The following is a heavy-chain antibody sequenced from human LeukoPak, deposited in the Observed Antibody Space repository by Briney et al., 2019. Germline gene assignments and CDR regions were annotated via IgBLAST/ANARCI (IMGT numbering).Heavy chain of an antibody. J-gene: IGHJ4*02. CDR3: AKRSDYGGNWNYFDY. D-gene: IGHD4-23*01. Sequence: PGGSLRLSCAASGFTFSIHGMSWGRQAPGKGLEWVSTISGRDDSTYYADSVKGRFTISRDNSKNTLYLQLNSLRAEDTAVYYCAKRSDYGGNWNYFDYWGQGTLVTVSS. CDR2: ISGRDDST. CDR1: GFTFSIHG. V-gene: IGHV3-23*01.